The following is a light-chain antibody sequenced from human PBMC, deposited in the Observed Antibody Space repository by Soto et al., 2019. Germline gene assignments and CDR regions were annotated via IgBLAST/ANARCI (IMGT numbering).Light chain of an antibody. J-gene: IGKJ2*01. V-gene: IGKV3-20*01. CDR2: DAS. CDR3: QQYVNSPFT. CDR1: QIVRSTY. Sequence: VLTQSPGTLSLSPGESATLSCRASQIVRSTYLAWYQQKPGQAPRLLIYDASSRATDIPDRFSGSGSGTEFTLTISGLEPEDFAVFYCQQYVNSPFTFGQGTKLEI.